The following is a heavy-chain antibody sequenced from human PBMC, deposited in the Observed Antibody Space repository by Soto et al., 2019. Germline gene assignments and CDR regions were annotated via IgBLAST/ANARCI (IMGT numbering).Heavy chain of an antibody. CDR1: GYTFTGYA. J-gene: IGHJ4*02. CDR3: SRAVAVAADFGY. V-gene: IGHV1-3*05. D-gene: IGHD6-19*01. Sequence: QVQLVQSGAEEKKPGASVKVSCKASGYTFTGYAMHWVRQAPGQRLEWMGWINAGNGNTKYSQKFQGRVTITRDTSASTAYMELSSLRSEDTAVYYCSRAVAVAADFGYLGQGTLVTVSS. CDR2: INAGNGNT.